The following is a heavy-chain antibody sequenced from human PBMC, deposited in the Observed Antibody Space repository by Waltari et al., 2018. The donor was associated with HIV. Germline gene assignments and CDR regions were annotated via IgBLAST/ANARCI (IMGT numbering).Heavy chain of an antibody. Sequence: QVQLEESGGGVVQSGRSLRLTCVASGFNFSTFGMHWLRQAPGNGLECVAVISYDGHNKQYADSVKGRFTISRDNSNSTLFLQMSSLRPDDTAVYYCAKDLVTRGFFYFYGMHVWGQGTTVTVSS. D-gene: IGHD3-10*01. V-gene: IGHV3-30*18. CDR1: GFNFSTFG. J-gene: IGHJ6*02. CDR3: AKDLVTRGFFYFYGMHV. CDR2: ISYDGHNK.